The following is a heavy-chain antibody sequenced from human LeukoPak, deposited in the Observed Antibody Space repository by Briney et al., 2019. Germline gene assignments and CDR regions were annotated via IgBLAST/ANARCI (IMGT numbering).Heavy chain of an antibody. CDR1: GGSISSSNW. Sequence: PSGTLSLTCAVSGGSISSSNWWSWVRQPPGKGLEWIGEIYHSGSTNYNPSLKSRVTISVDKSKNQFSLKLSSVTAADTAVYYCARGPYYYDSSGYKPNWYFDLWGRGTLVTVSS. CDR3: ARGPYYYDSSGYKPNWYFDL. V-gene: IGHV4-4*02. J-gene: IGHJ2*01. CDR2: IYHSGST. D-gene: IGHD3-22*01.